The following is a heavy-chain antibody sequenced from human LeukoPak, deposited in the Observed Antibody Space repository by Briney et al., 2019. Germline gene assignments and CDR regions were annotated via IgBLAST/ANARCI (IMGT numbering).Heavy chain of an antibody. CDR1: GFMFKIHA. V-gene: IGHV3-23*01. D-gene: IGHD2-2*03. CDR2: ISGDGGST. Sequence: GGSLRLSCAASGFMFKIHAMSWVRQAPGKGLEWVSTISGDGGSTYYADSVKGRFTISRDNSKNTLYLQMSSLRAEDTAVYYCATSRSMDSYWGQGTLVTVSS. J-gene: IGHJ4*02. CDR3: ATSRSMDSY.